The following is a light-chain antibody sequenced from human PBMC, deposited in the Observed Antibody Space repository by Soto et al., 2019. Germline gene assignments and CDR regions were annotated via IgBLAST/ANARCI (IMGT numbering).Light chain of an antibody. CDR1: SSNIGSET. CDR2: SSN. J-gene: IGLJ1*01. V-gene: IGLV1-44*01. CDR3: AAWDDSLNACV. Sequence: QSALTQPPSASGTPGQRVSISCSGISSNIGSETVNWYQQFPGTAPKLLIYSSNQRPSGVPDRFSGSKSGTSAFLDISGLQSEDEAEYYCAAWDDSLNACVFGTGTKVTVL.